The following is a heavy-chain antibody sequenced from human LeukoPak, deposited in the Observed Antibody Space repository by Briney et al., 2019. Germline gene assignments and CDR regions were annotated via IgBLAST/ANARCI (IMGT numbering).Heavy chain of an antibody. CDR3: ASRGEGAFDI. V-gene: IGHV3-30*01. CDR1: GFTFSSYA. Sequence: GGSLRLSCAASGFTFSSYAMHWVRQAPGKGLEWVAVISYDGSNKYYADSVKGRFTISRDNSKNTLYLQMNSLRAEDTAVYYCASRGEGAFDIWGQGTMVTTSS. CDR2: ISYDGSNK. J-gene: IGHJ3*02. D-gene: IGHD6-25*01.